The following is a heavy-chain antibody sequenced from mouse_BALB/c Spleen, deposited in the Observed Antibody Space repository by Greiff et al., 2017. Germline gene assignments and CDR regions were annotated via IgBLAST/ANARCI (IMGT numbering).Heavy chain of an antibody. CDR1: GDSITSGY. D-gene: IGHD1-1*01. J-gene: IGHJ1*01. Sequence: ESGPSLVKPSQTLSLTCSVTGDSITSGYWNWIRKFPGNKLEYMGYISYSGSTYYNPSLKSRISITRDTSKNQYYLQLNSVTTEDTATYYCARYLRPDYYGSDWYFDVWGAGTTVTVSS. CDR2: ISYSGST. CDR3: ARYLRPDYYGSDWYFDV. V-gene: IGHV3-8*02.